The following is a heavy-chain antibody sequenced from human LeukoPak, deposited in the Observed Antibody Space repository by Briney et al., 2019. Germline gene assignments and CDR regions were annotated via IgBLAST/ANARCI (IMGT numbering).Heavy chain of an antibody. J-gene: IGHJ4*02. CDR3: ARVLWFGELRVDY. D-gene: IGHD3-10*01. CDR1: GYTSTGYY. V-gene: IGHV1-2*02. Sequence: ASVKVSCKASGYTSTGYYMHWVRQAPGQGLEWMGWINPNSGGTNYAQKLQGRVTMTTDTSTSTAYMELRSLRSDDTAVYYCARVLWFGELRVDYWGQGTLVTVSS. CDR2: INPNSGGT.